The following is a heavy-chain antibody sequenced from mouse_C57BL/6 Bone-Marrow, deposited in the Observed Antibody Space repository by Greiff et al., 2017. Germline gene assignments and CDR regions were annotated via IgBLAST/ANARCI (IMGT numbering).Heavy chain of an antibody. Sequence: QVHVKQPGAELVMPGASVKLSCKASGYTFTSYWMHWVKQRPGQGLEWIGEIDPSDSYTNYNQKFKGKSTLTVDKSSSTAYMQLSSLTSEDSAVYYCARYLGSSYGYFDVWGTGTTVTVSS. CDR3: ARYLGSSYGYFDV. J-gene: IGHJ1*03. D-gene: IGHD1-1*01. V-gene: IGHV1-69*01. CDR2: IDPSDSYT. CDR1: GYTFTSYW.